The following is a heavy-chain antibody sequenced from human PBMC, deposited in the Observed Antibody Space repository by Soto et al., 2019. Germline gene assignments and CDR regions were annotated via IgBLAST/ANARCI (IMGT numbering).Heavy chain of an antibody. V-gene: IGHV4-4*02. Sequence: SETLSLTCTVSGGAISSSKWWSWVRQPPGKGLEWIGEIYQSGSTNYNPSLESRVRMSVDKSRNQFSLKLTSVSAADTAVYYCARASATIAAAAIFDYWGQGTLVTVSS. J-gene: IGHJ4*02. CDR2: IYQSGST. CDR1: GGAISSSKW. CDR3: ARASATIAAAAIFDY. D-gene: IGHD6-13*01.